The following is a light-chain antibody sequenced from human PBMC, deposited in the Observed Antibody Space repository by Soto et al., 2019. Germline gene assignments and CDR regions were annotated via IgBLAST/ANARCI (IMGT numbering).Light chain of an antibody. CDR1: QSISSW. CDR2: SAS. V-gene: IGKV1-39*01. J-gene: IGKJ1*01. CDR3: QQSYSSWT. Sequence: GDRVTITCRASQSISSWLAWYQQKPGKAPKLLIYSASSLHSGVPSRFSGSGSGTDFTLTISSLQPEDSATFYCQQSYSSWTFGQGTKVDIK.